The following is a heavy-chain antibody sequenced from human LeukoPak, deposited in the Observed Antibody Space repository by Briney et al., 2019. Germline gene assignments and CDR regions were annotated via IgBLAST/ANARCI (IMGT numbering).Heavy chain of an antibody. D-gene: IGHD2-2*01. CDR2: TNHSGST. V-gene: IGHV4-34*01. Sequence: SETLSLTCAVYGGSFSGYYWSWIRQPPGKALEWIGETNHSGSTNYNPSLKSRVTISVDTSRNQFSLKLSSVTAADTAVYYCARGSTVVPAAIRTTNWFDPWGQGTLVTVSS. J-gene: IGHJ5*02. CDR3: ARGSTVVPAAIRTTNWFDP. CDR1: GGSFSGYY.